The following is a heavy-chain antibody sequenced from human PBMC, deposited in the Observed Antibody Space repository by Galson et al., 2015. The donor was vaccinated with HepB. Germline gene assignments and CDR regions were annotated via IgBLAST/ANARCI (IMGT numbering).Heavy chain of an antibody. CDR2: INHSGST. J-gene: IGHJ4*02. CDR3: ARGGRGDYVWGSYRLQYYFDY. Sequence: SETLSLTCAVYGGSFSGYYWSWIRQPPGKGLEWIGEINHSGSTNYNPSLKSRVTISVDTSKNQFSLKLSSVTAADTAVYYCARGGRGDYVWGSYRLQYYFDYWGQGTLVTVSS. V-gene: IGHV4-34*01. D-gene: IGHD3-16*02. CDR1: GGSFSGYY.